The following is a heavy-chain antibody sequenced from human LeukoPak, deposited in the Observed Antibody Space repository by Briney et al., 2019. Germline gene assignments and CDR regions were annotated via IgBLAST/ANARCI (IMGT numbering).Heavy chain of an antibody. J-gene: IGHJ4*02. CDR2: ISSSSSYI. Sequence: PGGSLRLSCAASGFTFSSYSMNWVRQAPGKGLEWVSSISSSSSYIYYADSVKGRFTISRDNSKNTLYLQMNSLRAEDTAVYYCATRGQRGDYEPCDYWGQGTLVTVSS. CDR1: GFTFSSYS. CDR3: ATRGQRGDYEPCDY. V-gene: IGHV3-21*04. D-gene: IGHD4-17*01.